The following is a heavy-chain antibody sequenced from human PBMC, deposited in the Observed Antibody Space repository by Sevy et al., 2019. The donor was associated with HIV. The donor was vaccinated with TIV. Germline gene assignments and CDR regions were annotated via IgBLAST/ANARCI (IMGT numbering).Heavy chain of an antibody. CDR2: TRNKANSYTT. CDR1: GFTFSDHY. J-gene: IGHJ6*03. V-gene: IGHV3-72*01. D-gene: IGHD3-22*01. Sequence: GGSLRLSCAASGFTFSDHYMDWVRQAPGKGLEWVGRTRNKANSYTTEDAASVKGRFTISRDDSKNSLYLQMNSLKTEDTAVYYCAREWYYYDSSGFQGYYMDVWGKGTTVTVSS. CDR3: AREWYYYDSSGFQGYYMDV.